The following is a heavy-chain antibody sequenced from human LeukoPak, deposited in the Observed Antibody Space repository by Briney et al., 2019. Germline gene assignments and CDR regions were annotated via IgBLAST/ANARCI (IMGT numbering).Heavy chain of an antibody. CDR2: ISSNGGST. J-gene: IGHJ4*02. V-gene: IGHV3-64*01. CDR3: TREGLRASFDY. CDR1: GFTFSSYA. D-gene: IGHD5-12*01. Sequence: PGGSLRLSCAASGFTFSSYAMHWVRQAPGKGLEYVSAISSNGGSTYYANSVKGRFTISRDNSKNTLYLQMGSLRAEDMAVYCCTREGLRASFDYWGQGTLVTVSS.